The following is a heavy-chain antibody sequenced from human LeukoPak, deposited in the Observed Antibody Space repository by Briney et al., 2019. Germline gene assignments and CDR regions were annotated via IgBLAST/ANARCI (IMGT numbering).Heavy chain of an antibody. CDR3: ARDASPPGRSGGSCYFNWFDP. V-gene: IGHV1-69*13. J-gene: IGHJ5*02. D-gene: IGHD2-15*01. CDR1: GGTFSSYA. CDR2: IIPIFGTA. Sequence: SVKVSCKASGGTFSSYAISWVRQAPGQGLEWMGGIIPIFGTANYAQKFQGRVTITADESTSTAYMELSSLRSEDTAVYYCARDASPPGRSGGSCYFNWFDPWGQGTLVTVSS.